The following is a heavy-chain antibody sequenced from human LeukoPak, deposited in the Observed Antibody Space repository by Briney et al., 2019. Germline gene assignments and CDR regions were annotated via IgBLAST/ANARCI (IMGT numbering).Heavy chain of an antibody. V-gene: IGHV4-38-2*01. J-gene: IGHJ4*02. Sequence: SETLSLTCAVSGYSINSGYYWGWIRQPPGKGLEWIGSIYHSERTYYNPSLKSRVTISVDTSKNQFSLKLSSVTAADTAVYYCARFSGYTYGYDYWGQGTLVTVSS. CDR3: ARFSGYTYGYDY. CDR1: GYSINSGYY. D-gene: IGHD5-18*01. CDR2: IYHSERT.